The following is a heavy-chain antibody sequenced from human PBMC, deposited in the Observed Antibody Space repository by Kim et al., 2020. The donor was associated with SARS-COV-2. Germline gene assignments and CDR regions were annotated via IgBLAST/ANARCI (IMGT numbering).Heavy chain of an antibody. D-gene: IGHD3-10*01. Sequence: GYAKKFQGRVTMTRNTSISTAYMELSSLRSEDTAVYYCARGHGSGSYYLCWGQGTLVTVSS. CDR3: ARGHGSGSYYLC. V-gene: IGHV1-8*01. J-gene: IGHJ4*02.